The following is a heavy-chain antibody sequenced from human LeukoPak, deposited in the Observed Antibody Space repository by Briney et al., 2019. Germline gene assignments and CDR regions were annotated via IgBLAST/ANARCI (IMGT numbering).Heavy chain of an antibody. V-gene: IGHV4-59*01. CDR1: GASISNYY. J-gene: IGHJ4*02. D-gene: IGHD3-22*01. CDR3: ARDYYDRPFDY. CDR2: IYHIGST. Sequence: SETLSLTCTVSGASISNYYWSWIRQPPGMGLEWIGFIYHIGSTNYNPSLKSRVTISVDTSKNQFSLKLSSVTAADTAVYYCARDYYDRPFDYWGQGTLVTVSS.